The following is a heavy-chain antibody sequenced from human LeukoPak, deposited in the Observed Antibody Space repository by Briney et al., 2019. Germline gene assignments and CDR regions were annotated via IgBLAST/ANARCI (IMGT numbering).Heavy chain of an antibody. D-gene: IGHD2-2*02. CDR2: TYYSGST. CDR3: ARDFLPVPAAIDVGLGP. V-gene: IGHV4-59*01. Sequence: SETLSLTCTVSGGSISSYYWSWIRQPPGKGLEWIGYTYYSGSTNYIPSLKRRVTISVDTSKHQFSLKLCSVSAADTAVYYCARDFLPVPAAIDVGLGPWGQGTLVRVSS. CDR1: GGSISSYY. J-gene: IGHJ5*02.